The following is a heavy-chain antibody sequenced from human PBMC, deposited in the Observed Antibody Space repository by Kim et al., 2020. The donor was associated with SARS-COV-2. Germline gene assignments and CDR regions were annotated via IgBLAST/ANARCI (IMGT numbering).Heavy chain of an antibody. CDR3: ARRGQGYYYGSGIDATEFDP. V-gene: IGHV1-3*01. D-gene: IGHD3-10*01. CDR1: GYTFTSYA. J-gene: IGHJ5*02. CDR2: INAGNGNT. Sequence: ASVKVSCKASGYTFTSYAMHWVRQAPGQRLEWMGWINAGNGNTKYSQKFQGRVTITRDTSASTAYMELSSLRSEDTAVYYCARRGQGYYYGSGIDATEFDPWGQGTLVTVSS.